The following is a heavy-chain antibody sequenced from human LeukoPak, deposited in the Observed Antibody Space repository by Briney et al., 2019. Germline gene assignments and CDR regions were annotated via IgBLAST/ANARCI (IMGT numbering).Heavy chain of an antibody. V-gene: IGHV1-8*01. J-gene: IGHJ5*02. CDR2: MNPKSGNL. CDR1: GYSFINYD. CDR3: VRARNWFDP. Sequence: ASVKVSCRTSGYSFINYDINWVRQAAGQGLEWMAWMNPKSGNLGSAQKFQGRVTLTKDTSISTAYLELRNLRSDDTAVYYCVRARNWFDPWGQGTLITVSS.